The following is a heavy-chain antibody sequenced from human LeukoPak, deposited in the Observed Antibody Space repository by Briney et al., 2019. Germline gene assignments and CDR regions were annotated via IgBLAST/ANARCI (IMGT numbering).Heavy chain of an antibody. Sequence: GESLKISCKGSGYSFTSYWIGWVRQMPGKGLEWMGIIYPGDSDTRYSPSFQGPVTISADKSISTAYLQWSSLKASDTAMYYCARSRYSSGWYTPPFDYWGQGTLVTVSS. J-gene: IGHJ4*02. CDR2: IYPGDSDT. CDR1: GYSFTSYW. CDR3: ARSRYSSGWYTPPFDY. D-gene: IGHD6-19*01. V-gene: IGHV5-51*01.